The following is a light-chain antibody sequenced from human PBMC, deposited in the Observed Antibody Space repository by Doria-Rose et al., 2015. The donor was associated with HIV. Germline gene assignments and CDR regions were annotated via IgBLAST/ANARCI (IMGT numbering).Light chain of an antibody. J-gene: IGKJ1*01. CDR1: QSVTSNY. CDR2: GAS. V-gene: IGKV3-20*01. CDR3: QQYGSTPPT. Sequence: TQSPGTLSLSPGERATLYCSASQSVTSNYLAWYQQTPGQAPRLLVYGASSRVTGIPDRFSGSGSGTDFTLTISRLEPEDFAVYYCQQYGSTPPTFGQGTKVEIK.